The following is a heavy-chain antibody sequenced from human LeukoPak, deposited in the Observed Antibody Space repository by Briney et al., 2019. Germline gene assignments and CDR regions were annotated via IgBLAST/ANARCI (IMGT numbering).Heavy chain of an antibody. CDR3: ARNLGGIASGTFDM. CDR1: GYSISSGYY. CDR2: IYHSGST. D-gene: IGHD6-13*01. V-gene: IGHV4-38-2*02. J-gene: IGHJ3*02. Sequence: SETLSLTCTVSGYSISSGYYWGWIRQPPGKGLEWIGNIYHSGSTYYNPSLKSRVTISVDTSKNQFSLKLSSVTAADTAVYYCARNLGGIASGTFDMWGQGTMVTVSS.